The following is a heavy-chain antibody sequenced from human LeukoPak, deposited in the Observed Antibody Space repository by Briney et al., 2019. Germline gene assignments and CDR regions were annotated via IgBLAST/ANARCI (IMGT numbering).Heavy chain of an antibody. D-gene: IGHD3-16*01. CDR3: ARAGGLTHALWMNY. V-gene: IGHV4-59*01. CDR2: IYYSGST. CDR1: GGSISSYY. Sequence: SETLSLTCTVSGGSISSYYWRWIRQPPGRGLEWIGFIYYSGSTNYNPSPKSRVTISVEASKNQLSLNRRSVTAADAAVYYCARAGGLTHALWMNYWGQGTLVTVSS. J-gene: IGHJ4*02.